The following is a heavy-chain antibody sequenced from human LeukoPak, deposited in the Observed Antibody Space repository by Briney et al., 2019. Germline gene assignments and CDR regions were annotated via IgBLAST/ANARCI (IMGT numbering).Heavy chain of an antibody. J-gene: IGHJ4*02. CDR3: ARDLIRDSSGHSPPS. Sequence: PSETLSLTCAVYSESFIGYYWSWIRQPPGKGLEWIGEINHSGSTNYNPSLKSRVTISVDTSKNQFSLKLSSVTAADTAVYYRARDLIRDSSGHSPPSWGQGTLVTVSS. CDR2: INHSGST. CDR1: SESFIGYY. V-gene: IGHV4-34*01. D-gene: IGHD3-22*01.